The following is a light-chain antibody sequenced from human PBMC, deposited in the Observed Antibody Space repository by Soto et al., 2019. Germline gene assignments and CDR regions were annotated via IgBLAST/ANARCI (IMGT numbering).Light chain of an antibody. J-gene: IGKJ1*01. CDR3: QQSYSTPPWT. CDR2: AAS. Sequence: DIQMTQSRSSLSASVGDRVTITCRASQSISSYLNWYQQKPGKAPKLLIYAASSLQSGVPSRFSGSGSGTDFTLTISSLQPEDFATYYCQQSYSTPPWTFGQGTKV. CDR1: QSISSY. V-gene: IGKV1-39*01.